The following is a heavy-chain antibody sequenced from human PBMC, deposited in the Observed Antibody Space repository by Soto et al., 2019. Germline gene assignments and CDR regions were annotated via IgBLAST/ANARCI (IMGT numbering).Heavy chain of an antibody. Sequence: PGGSQRLSYQVSGFTFSTYWMSWVRQAPGKGLGWVANIKEDGSEKYYVDSVKGRFTISRDNAKISVYLQMNSLRAEDTAVYYCARDRRYDFWSGYYRDYGMDVWGQGTTVTVSS. J-gene: IGHJ6*02. CDR1: GFTFSTYW. V-gene: IGHV3-7*01. CDR2: IKEDGSEK. D-gene: IGHD3-3*01. CDR3: ARDRRYDFWSGYYRDYGMDV.